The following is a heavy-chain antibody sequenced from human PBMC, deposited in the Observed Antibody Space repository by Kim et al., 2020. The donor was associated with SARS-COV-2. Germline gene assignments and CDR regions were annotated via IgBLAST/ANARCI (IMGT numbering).Heavy chain of an antibody. CDR2: INTNTGNP. CDR3: ARDPDPMVRGVIITSDNWFDP. Sequence: ASVKVSCKASGYTFTSYAMNWVRQAPEQGLEWMGWINTNTGNPTYAQGFTGRSVFSLDTSVSTAYLQISSLKAEDTAVYYCARDPDPMVRGVIITSDNWFDPWGQGTLVTVSS. V-gene: IGHV7-4-1*02. J-gene: IGHJ5*02. D-gene: IGHD3-10*01. CDR1: GYTFTSYA.